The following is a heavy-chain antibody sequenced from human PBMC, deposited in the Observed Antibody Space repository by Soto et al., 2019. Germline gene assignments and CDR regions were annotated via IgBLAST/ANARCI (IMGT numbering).Heavy chain of an antibody. D-gene: IGHD2-21*02. CDR1: GGSISSGGYY. Sequence: QVQLQESGPGLVKPSQTLSLTCTVSGGSISSGGYYWSWIRQHPGKGREWIGYIYYRGSTFYNPSLKSRVTISVDTSKNQFSLKLSSVTAADTAVYYCARVCGGDCHYGMDVWGQGTTVTVSS. CDR3: ARVCGGDCHYGMDV. J-gene: IGHJ6*02. CDR2: IYYRGST. V-gene: IGHV4-31*03.